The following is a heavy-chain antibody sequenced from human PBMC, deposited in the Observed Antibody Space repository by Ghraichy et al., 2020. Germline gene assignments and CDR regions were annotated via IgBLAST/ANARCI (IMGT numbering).Heavy chain of an antibody. CDR3: ASSSGITISIDI. V-gene: IGHV1-46*01. CDR2: INPSGGST. CDR1: GYTFTSYY. Sequence: SVKVSCKASGYTFTSYYMHWVRQAPGQGLEWMGIINPSGGSTSYAQKFQGRVTMTRDTSTSTVYMELSSLRSEDTAVYYCASSSGITISIDIWGQGTMVTVSS. D-gene: IGHD3-3*01. J-gene: IGHJ3*02.